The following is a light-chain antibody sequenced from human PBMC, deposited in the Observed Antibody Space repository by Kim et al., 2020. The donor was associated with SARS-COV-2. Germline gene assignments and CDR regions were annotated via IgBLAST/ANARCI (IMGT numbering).Light chain of an antibody. CDR2: YDS. J-gene: IGLJ3*02. CDR1: NIGSKS. V-gene: IGLV3-21*04. Sequence: APGKTARIPCGGNNIGSKSVPWYQQKPGQAPVLVIYYDSDRPSGIPERFSGSNSGNTATLTISRVEAGDEADYYCQVWDSSSDHWVFGGGTKLTV. CDR3: QVWDSSSDHWV.